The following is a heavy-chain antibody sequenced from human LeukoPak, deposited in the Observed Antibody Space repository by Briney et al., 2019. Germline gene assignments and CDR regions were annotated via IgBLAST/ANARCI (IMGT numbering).Heavy chain of an antibody. V-gene: IGHV4-61*08. CDR2: IYYSGST. D-gene: IGHD2-21*01. CDR3: AKGQLSLAIEADYFDY. J-gene: IGHJ4*02. Sequence: PSQTLSLTCTVSGGSISSGGYYWSWIRQPPGKGLEWIGYIYYSGSTNYNPSLKSRVTISVDTSKNQFSLKLSSVTTADTAVYYCAKGQLSLAIEADYFDYWGQGTLVTVSS. CDR1: GGSISSGGYY.